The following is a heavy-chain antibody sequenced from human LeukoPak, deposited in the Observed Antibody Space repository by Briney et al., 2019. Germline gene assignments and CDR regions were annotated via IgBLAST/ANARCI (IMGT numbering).Heavy chain of an antibody. Sequence: GGSLRLSCAASGFTVSSNYMNWVRQAPGKGLEWVSSITTTRSYIYYADSVKGRFTISRDNAKSSLFLQMNSLRAEDTGVYYCASDSSSSPAYYHYYMDAWGKGTTVTVSS. J-gene: IGHJ6*03. V-gene: IGHV3-21*03. CDR3: ASDSSSSPAYYHYYMDA. D-gene: IGHD6-13*01. CDR2: ITTTRSYI. CDR1: GFTVSSNY.